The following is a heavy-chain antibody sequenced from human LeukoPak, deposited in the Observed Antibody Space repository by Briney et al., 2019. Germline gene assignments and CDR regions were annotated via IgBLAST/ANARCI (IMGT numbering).Heavy chain of an antibody. CDR3: ARDSGYSGYEFDY. CDR1: GDSVSSNIAA. CDR2: TYYRSKWYN. D-gene: IGHD5-12*01. J-gene: IGHJ4*02. Sequence: SQTLPLTCAISGDSVSSNIAAWNWIRQSPSRGLEWLGRTYYRSKWYNDYAVSVQSRITINPDTSKNQFSLQLNSVTPEDTAVYFCARDSGYSGYEFDYWGQGTLVTVSS. V-gene: IGHV6-1*01.